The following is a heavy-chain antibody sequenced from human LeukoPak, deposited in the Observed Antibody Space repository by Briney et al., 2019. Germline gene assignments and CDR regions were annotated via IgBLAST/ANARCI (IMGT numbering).Heavy chain of an antibody. CDR2: IIPIFGTA. Sequence: ASVKVSCKASGGTFSSYAISWVRQAPGQGLEWMGGIIPIFGTANYAQKFQGRVTITADESTSTAYMELSSLRSEDTAVYYCASPYSYGYNLGDYYFDYWGQGTLVTASS. CDR3: ASPYSYGYNLGDYYFDY. CDR1: GGTFSSYA. J-gene: IGHJ4*02. D-gene: IGHD5-18*01. V-gene: IGHV1-69*01.